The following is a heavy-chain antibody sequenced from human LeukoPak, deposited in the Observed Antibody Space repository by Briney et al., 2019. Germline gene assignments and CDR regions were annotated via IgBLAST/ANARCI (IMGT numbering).Heavy chain of an antibody. CDR2: ISYDVSNK. CDR3: ASEDRYTSYYYYGMDV. V-gene: IGHV3-30-3*01. CDR1: GFTFSSYA. D-gene: IGHD1-14*01. J-gene: IGHJ6*02. Sequence: GGSLRLSCAASGFTFSSYAMHWVRQAPGKGLEWVAVISYDVSNKYSADSVKGRFTISRDNSKNTLYLQMTSLRAEDTAVYYCASEDRYTSYYYYGMDVWGQGTTVTVSS.